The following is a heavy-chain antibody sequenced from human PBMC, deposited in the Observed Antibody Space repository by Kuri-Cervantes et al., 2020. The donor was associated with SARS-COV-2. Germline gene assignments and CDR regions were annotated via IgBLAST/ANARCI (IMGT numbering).Heavy chain of an antibody. Sequence: GSLRLSCTVSGGSISSGSYYWGWIRQPPGKGLEWIGSIYYGGSTYYNPSLKSRVTISVDTSKNQFSLKLSSVTAADTAVYYCARDPNANHNNWFDPWGQGTLVTVSS. J-gene: IGHJ5*02. CDR3: ARDPNANHNNWFDP. V-gene: IGHV4-39*07. D-gene: IGHD4/OR15-4a*01. CDR2: IYYGGST. CDR1: GGSISSGSYY.